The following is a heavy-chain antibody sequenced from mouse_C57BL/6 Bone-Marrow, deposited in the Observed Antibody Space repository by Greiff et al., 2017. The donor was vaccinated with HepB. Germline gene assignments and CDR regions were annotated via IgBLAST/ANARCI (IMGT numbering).Heavy chain of an antibody. V-gene: IGHV1-9*01. CDR3: ARRDYYGFAWFAY. CDR1: GYTFTGYW. J-gene: IGHJ3*01. D-gene: IGHD2-1*01. CDR2: ILPGSGST. Sequence: VQLQQSGAELMKPGASVKLSCKATGYTFTGYWIEWVKQRPGHGLEWIGEILPGSGSTNYYEKFKGKATFTADTSSNTAYMQLSSLTTEDSAIYYCARRDYYGFAWFAYWGQGTLVTVSA.